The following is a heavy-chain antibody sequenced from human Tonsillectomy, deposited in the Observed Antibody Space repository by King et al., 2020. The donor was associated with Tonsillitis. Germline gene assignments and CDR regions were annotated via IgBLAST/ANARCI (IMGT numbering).Heavy chain of an antibody. J-gene: IGHJ5*02. CDR3: ARGWSITMVRGSFYTLGWFDP. CDR2: INPNSGGT. CDR1: GYTFTGYY. D-gene: IGHD3-10*01. V-gene: IGHV1-2*02. Sequence: QLVQSGAEVKKPGASVKVSCKASGYTFTGYYMHWVRQAPGQGLEWMGWINPNSGGTNYAQKFQGRVTMTRDTSISTAYMELSRLRSDDTAVYYCARGWSITMVRGSFYTLGWFDPWGKGTLVTVSS.